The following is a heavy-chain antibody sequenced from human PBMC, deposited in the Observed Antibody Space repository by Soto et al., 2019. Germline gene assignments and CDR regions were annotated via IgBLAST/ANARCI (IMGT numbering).Heavy chain of an antibody. J-gene: IGHJ4*02. CDR3: AKDIGRLLSYFDS. V-gene: IGHV3-48*04. CDR2: ISSSSSTI. CDR1: GFTFSSYS. Sequence: GGSLRLSCAASGFTFSSYSMNWVRQAPGKGLEWVSYISSSSSTIYYADSVKGRFTISRDNAKNSLYLQMNSLRAEDTALYYCAKDIGRLLSYFDSWGQGSLVTV. D-gene: IGHD3-3*01.